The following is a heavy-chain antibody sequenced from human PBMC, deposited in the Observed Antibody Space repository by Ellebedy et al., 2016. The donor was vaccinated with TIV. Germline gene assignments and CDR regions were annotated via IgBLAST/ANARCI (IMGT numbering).Heavy chain of an antibody. D-gene: IGHD2-2*01. CDR3: ARRRCCSSTTCKVKTIFGMMTPSPIDT. CDR2: MNPKSGHT. CDR1: AYTFTNYD. V-gene: IGHV1-8*01. J-gene: IGHJ5*02. Sequence: ASVQVSCXTSAYTFTNYDISWLRQATGQGLEGMGWMNPKSGHTGYAQKFLGRLTLTSNTSVNTAYLELSSLKFEDTAVYYCARRRCCSSTTCKVKTIFGMMTPSPIDTWGRGTLVTVSS.